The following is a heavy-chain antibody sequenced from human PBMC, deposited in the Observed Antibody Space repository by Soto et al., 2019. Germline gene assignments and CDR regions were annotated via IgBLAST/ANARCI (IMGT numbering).Heavy chain of an antibody. CDR2: IPSKTNTYAT. CDR1: GFTFSGST. CDR3: TRQHLDVPVASAIDY. V-gene: IGHV3-73*02. Sequence: EVQLVESGGGLVQPGGSLKLSCAASGFTFSGSTIHWVRQTSGKGLEWVGRIPSKTNTYATAYAASVKGRFTISRDDSNNTAYLQMDSLKAEDTAVYYGTRQHLDVPVASAIDYWGQGTLVTVSS. D-gene: IGHD6-19*01. J-gene: IGHJ4*02.